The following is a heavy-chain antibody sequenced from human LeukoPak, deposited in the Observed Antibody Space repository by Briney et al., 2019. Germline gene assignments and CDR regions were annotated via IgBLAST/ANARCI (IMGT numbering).Heavy chain of an antibody. CDR1: GFTFRSYS. V-gene: IGHV3-21*01. CDR3: ARASGCSSTSCALSDY. Sequence: GGSLRLSCAASGFTFRSYSMNWVRQAPGKGLEWVSSIGSSSSYIYYADSVKGRFTISRDNAKNSLSLQMNSLRAEDTAVYYCARASGCSSTSCALSDYWGQGTLVTVSS. CDR2: IGSSSSYI. J-gene: IGHJ4*02. D-gene: IGHD2-2*01.